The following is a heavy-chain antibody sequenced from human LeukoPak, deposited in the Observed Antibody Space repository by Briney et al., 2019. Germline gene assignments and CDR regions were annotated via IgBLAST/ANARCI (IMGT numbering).Heavy chain of an antibody. CDR2: IYPGDYET. CDR3: AIPPGYCGNDCSFDH. Sequence: GESLKISCEGSGYSFSNYWIGWVRQMPGKDLEWMGTIYPGDYETRYSPSFQGLVTISVAKSISTAYRQWSSLKASDTAMYYSAIPPGYCGNDCSFDHWGQGTLVTVSS. D-gene: IGHD2-21*02. J-gene: IGHJ4*02. V-gene: IGHV5-51*01. CDR1: GYSFSNYW.